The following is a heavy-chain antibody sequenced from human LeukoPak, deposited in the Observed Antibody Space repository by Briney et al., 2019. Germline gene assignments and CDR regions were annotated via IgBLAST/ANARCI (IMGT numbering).Heavy chain of an antibody. J-gene: IGHJ5*02. CDR2: IYYSGST. CDR1: GGSISSSNYY. Sequence: SETLSLTCTVSGGSISSSNYYWGWIRQPPGKGLEWIGSIYYSGSTYYNPSLKSRVTISVDTSKNQFSLKLSSVTAADTAVYYCARHLRAGSDPWGQGTLVTVSS. CDR3: ARHLRAGSDP. V-gene: IGHV4-39*01. D-gene: IGHD3-10*01.